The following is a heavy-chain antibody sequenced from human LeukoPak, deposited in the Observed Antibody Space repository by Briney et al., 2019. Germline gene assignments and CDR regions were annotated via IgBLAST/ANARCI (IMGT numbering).Heavy chain of an antibody. CDR2: INHSGST. V-gene: IGHV4-34*01. CDR3: ARGRGIQLWLESRAFDI. D-gene: IGHD5-18*01. CDR1: GGSFSGYY. J-gene: IGHJ3*02. Sequence: PSETLSLTCAVYGGSFSGYYWSWIRQPPGKGLEWIGEINHSGSTNYNPSLKSRVTISVDTSKNQFSLKLSSVTAADTAVYYCARGRGIQLWLESRAFDIWGQGTMVTVSS.